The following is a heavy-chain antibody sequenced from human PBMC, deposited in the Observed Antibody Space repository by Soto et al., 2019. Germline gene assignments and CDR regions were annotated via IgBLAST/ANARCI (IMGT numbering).Heavy chain of an antibody. Sequence: GESLKIPCTGSGYSLSTYWIAWVRQGAGKGLGLVGIIYPGDSDTRYSPSFQGQVTISADTSTKTAYLQWSSLKASDTAIYYCARLPQFLWSGALTSRAYYFNYWGPGTLVTVSS. CDR2: IYPGDSDT. CDR1: GYSLSTYW. D-gene: IGHD3-10*01. V-gene: IGHV5-51*01. CDR3: ARLPQFLWSGALTSRAYYFNY. J-gene: IGHJ4*02.